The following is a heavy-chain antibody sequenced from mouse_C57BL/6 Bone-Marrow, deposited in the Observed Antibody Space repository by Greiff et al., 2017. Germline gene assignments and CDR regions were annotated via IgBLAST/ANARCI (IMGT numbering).Heavy chain of an antibody. CDR1: GFTFNTYA. CDR3: VRDPDYFAY. CDR2: IRSKSSNYAT. Sequence: EVKVVEPGGGLVQPKGSLKLSCAASGFTFNTYAMHWVRQAPGQGLEWVARIRSKSSNYATYYADSVKDRFTISRDDSQSSLYLHKNNLKTEDTAMYYCVRDPDYFAYWGQGTLVTVSA. V-gene: IGHV10-3*01. D-gene: IGHD2-4*01. J-gene: IGHJ3*01.